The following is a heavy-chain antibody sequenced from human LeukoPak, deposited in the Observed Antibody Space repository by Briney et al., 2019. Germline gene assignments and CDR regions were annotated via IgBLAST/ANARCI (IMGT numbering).Heavy chain of an antibody. Sequence: GESLKISCKGSGYSFTSYWIGWVRQMPGKGLEWMGIIYPGDSDTRYSPSFQGQVAISADKSISTAYLQWSSLKASDTAMYYCARQQQFCSGGNCYSLNAFDLWGQGTVVTVSS. J-gene: IGHJ3*01. V-gene: IGHV5-51*01. CDR1: GYSFTSYW. CDR3: ARQQQFCSGGNCYSLNAFDL. CDR2: IYPGDSDT. D-gene: IGHD2-15*01.